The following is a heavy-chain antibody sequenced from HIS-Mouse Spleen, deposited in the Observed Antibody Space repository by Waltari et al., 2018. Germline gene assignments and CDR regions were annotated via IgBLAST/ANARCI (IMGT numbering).Heavy chain of an antibody. J-gene: IGHJ4*02. D-gene: IGHD3-22*01. V-gene: IGHV3-23*01. CDR2: LSGSGGST. CDR3: AIAYYDVSSSYPPNFDY. Sequence: GKGLEWVSALSGSGGSTYYADSVKGRFTSSRDTSENTLYLQMNSLRAEGAAVYYCAIAYYDVSSSYPPNFDYWGQGTLVTVSS.